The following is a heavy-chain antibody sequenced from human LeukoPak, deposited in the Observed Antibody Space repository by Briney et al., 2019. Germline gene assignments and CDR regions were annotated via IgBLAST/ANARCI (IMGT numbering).Heavy chain of an antibody. Sequence: GGPLRLSCAASGFTFSNAWMSWVRQAPGKGLEWVGRIKSKTDGGTTDYAAPVKGRFTISRDDSKNTLYLQMNSLKTEDTAVYYCTTVHSSSWRDYYYYGMDVWGKGTTVTVSS. CDR3: TTVHSSSWRDYYYYGMDV. CDR2: IKSKTDGGTT. J-gene: IGHJ6*04. CDR1: GFTFSNAW. D-gene: IGHD6-13*01. V-gene: IGHV3-15*01.